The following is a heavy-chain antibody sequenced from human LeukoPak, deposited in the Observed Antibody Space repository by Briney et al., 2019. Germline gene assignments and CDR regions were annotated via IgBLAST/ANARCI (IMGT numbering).Heavy chain of an antibody. V-gene: IGHV4-59*08. D-gene: IGHD2-8*01. Sequence: PSETLSLTCTVSGGSISSYYWSWIRQPPGKGLEWIGYIYYSGSTNYNPSLKSRVTISVDTSKNQFSLKLSSVTAADTAVYYCARHVGNGFYYYYYGMDVWGQGTTVTVSS. CDR1: GGSISSYY. CDR2: IYYSGST. J-gene: IGHJ6*02. CDR3: ARHVGNGFYYYYYGMDV.